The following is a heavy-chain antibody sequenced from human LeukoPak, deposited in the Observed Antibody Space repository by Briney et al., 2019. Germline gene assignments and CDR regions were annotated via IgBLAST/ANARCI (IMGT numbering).Heavy chain of an antibody. V-gene: IGHV4-38-2*02. J-gene: IGHJ4*02. Sequence: SETLSLTCTVSIYSISDGYYWGWVRQLPGKGLEWIAAIFYSGHTYYNPSLKTRVTISLDTSKNQFSLKLTSMTAADTAVYYCASSTSGRGDFDYWGQGTLVTVSS. CDR2: IFYSGHT. CDR3: ASSTSGRGDFDY. D-gene: IGHD2-2*01. CDR1: IYSISDGYY.